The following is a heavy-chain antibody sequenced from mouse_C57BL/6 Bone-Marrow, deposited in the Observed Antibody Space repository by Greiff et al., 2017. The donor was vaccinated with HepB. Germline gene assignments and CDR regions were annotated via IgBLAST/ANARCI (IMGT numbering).Heavy chain of an antibody. CDR2: IYPGGGYT. CDR1: GYTFTNYW. D-gene: IGHD1-1*01. Sequence: QVQLQQSGAELVRPGTSVKMSCKASGYTFTNYWIGWAKQRPGHGLEWIGDIYPGGGYTNYNEKFKGKATLTADKSSSTAYMQLSSLTSEDSAIYYCARRGYYGSSHFDYWGQGTTLTVSS. J-gene: IGHJ2*01. V-gene: IGHV1-63*01. CDR3: ARRGYYGSSHFDY.